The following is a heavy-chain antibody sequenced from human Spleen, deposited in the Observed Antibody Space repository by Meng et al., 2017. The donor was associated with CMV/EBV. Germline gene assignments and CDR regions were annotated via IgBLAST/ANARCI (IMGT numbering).Heavy chain of an antibody. Sequence: GESLKISCAASGFTFSSYAMHWVRQAPGKGLEWVAVISYDGSNKYYADSVKGRFTISRDNSKNTLYLQMNSLRAEVTAVYYCARYRGNYRAFDMWGQGTMVTVSS. V-gene: IGHV3-30-3*01. J-gene: IGHJ3*02. CDR1: GFTFSSYA. D-gene: IGHD1-26*01. CDR2: ISYDGSNK. CDR3: ARYRGNYRAFDM.